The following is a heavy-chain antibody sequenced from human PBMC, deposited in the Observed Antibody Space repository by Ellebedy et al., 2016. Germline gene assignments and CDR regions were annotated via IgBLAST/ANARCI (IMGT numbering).Heavy chain of an antibody. CDR2: ISGSGGST. V-gene: IGHV3-23*01. CDR1: GFTFSSYA. Sequence: GESLKISCAASGFTFSSYAMSWVRQAPGQGLEWVSAISGSGGSTYYADSVKGRFTISRDNSKNTLYLQMNSLRAEDTAVYYCAKDEQDFWSGYISDPWGQGTLVTVSS. D-gene: IGHD3-3*01. CDR3: AKDEQDFWSGYISDP. J-gene: IGHJ5*02.